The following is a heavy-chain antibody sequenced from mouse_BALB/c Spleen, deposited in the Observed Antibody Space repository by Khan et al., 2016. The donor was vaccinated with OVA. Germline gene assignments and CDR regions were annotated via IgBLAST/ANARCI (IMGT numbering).Heavy chain of an antibody. D-gene: IGHD1-1*01. CDR2: ISSGGSYT. Sequence: EVELVESGGDLVKPEGSLKLSCAASGFTFSTYGMSWVRQTPDKRLEWVATISSGGSYTYYPDSVKGRFTISRDNAKNTLYLQMSSLKSEETARFYCARLAYYYDSEGFAYWGQGTLVTVSA. CDR1: GFTFSTYG. J-gene: IGHJ3*01. CDR3: ARLAYYYDSEGFAY. V-gene: IGHV5-6*01.